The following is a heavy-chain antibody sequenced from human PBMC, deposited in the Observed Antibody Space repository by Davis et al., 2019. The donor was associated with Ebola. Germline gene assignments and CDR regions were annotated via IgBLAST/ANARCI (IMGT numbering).Heavy chain of an antibody. CDR1: GYTFTSYD. CDR2: SGPGYGEI. D-gene: IGHD3-3*01. J-gene: IGHJ6*02. Sequence: SVKVSCKASGYTFTSYDINWVRQATGQGLEWMGGSGPGYGEIIYAQKFQGRVTITADKSTSTAYMEVSSLRSEDTAVYYCARGADDFWSGGTYRYYDLDVWGLGTMVTVSS. V-gene: IGHV1-69*06. CDR3: ARGADDFWSGGTYRYYDLDV.